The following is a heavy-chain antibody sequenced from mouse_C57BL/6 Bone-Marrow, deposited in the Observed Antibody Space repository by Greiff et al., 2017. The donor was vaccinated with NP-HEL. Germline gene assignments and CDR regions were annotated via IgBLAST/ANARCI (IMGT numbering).Heavy chain of an antibody. J-gene: IGHJ3*01. CDR3: ARGGKFAY. Sequence: DVKLVESGPGLVKPSQSLSLTCSVTGYSITSGYYWNWIRQFPGNKLEWMGYISYDGSNNYNPSLKNRISITRDTSKNQFFLKLNSVTTEDTATYYCARGGKFAYWGQGTLVTVSA. V-gene: IGHV3-6*01. CDR1: GYSITSGYY. CDR2: ISYDGSN.